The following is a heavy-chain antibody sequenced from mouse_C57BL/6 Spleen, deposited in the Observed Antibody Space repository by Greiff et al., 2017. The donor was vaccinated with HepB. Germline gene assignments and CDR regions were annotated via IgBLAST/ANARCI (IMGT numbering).Heavy chain of an antibody. D-gene: IGHD2-5*01. CDR2: IDPEDGDT. Sequence: VHVKQSGAELVRPGASVKLSCTASGFNIKDYYMHWVKQRPEQGLEWIGRIDPEDGDTEYAPKFQGKATMTSDTSANTAYLQLSSLTSEDTAVYYCTTDSNFGGFADWGQGTLVTVSA. V-gene: IGHV14-1*01. CDR1: GFNIKDYY. CDR3: TTDSNFGGFAD. J-gene: IGHJ3*01.